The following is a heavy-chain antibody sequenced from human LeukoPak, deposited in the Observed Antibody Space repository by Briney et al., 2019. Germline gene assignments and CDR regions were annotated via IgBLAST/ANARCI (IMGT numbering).Heavy chain of an antibody. CDR3: AREVDYGMDV. J-gene: IGHJ6*04. CDR1: GFIFSNYA. V-gene: IGHV3-23*01. CDR2: ISGSGDTT. Sequence: GGSLRLSCAASGFIFSNYAMTWVRQAPGKGLEWVSVISGSGDTTYYGDPVKGRFTISRDNSENTLFLQMNSLRDEDTAVYYCAREVDYGMDVWGKGTTVIVSS. D-gene: IGHD1-26*01.